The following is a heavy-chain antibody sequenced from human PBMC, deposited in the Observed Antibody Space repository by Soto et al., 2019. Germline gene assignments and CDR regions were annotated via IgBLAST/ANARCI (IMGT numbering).Heavy chain of an antibody. CDR2: ISAYNGNT. J-gene: IGHJ4*02. V-gene: IGHV1-18*01. Sequence: ASVKVSCKASGYTFTSYGISWVRQAPGQGLEWMGWISAYNGNTNYAQKLQGRVTMTTDTSTSTAYMELRSLRSDDTAVYYCARGWFGYCSSTSCYKSDYWXQGTLVTVSS. D-gene: IGHD2-2*02. CDR3: ARGWFGYCSSTSCYKSDY. CDR1: GYTFTSYG.